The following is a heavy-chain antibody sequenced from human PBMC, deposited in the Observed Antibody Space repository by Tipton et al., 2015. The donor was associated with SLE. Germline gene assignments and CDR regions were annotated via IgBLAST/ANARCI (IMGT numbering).Heavy chain of an antibody. V-gene: IGHV4-34*01. CDR2: INHSGSS. D-gene: IGHD3-16*01. CDR3: ATRPPRGGRGDEYFDY. J-gene: IGHJ4*02. CDR1: GGSFSGYY. Sequence: TLSLTCVVHGGSFSGYYWSWIRQPPGKGLEWIGEINHSGSSNSNPPLKSRVTMSVDTSKNQFSLNLTSVTAADTAVYYCATRPPRGGRGDEYFDYWGPGTLVTVSS.